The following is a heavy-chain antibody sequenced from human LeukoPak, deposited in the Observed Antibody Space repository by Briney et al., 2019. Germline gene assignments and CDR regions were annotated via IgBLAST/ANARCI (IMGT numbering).Heavy chain of an antibody. V-gene: IGHV3-53*01. J-gene: IGHJ3*02. CDR3: ARVGVVPAAIPDGFDI. CDR2: IYSGGST. CDR1: GXTFHDYD. Sequence: QPGGSLRLSCAASGXTFHDYDMSWVRQAPGKGLEWVSVIYSGGSTYYADSVKGRFTISRDNSKNTLYLQMNSLTAEDTAVYYCARVGVVPAAIPDGFDIWGQGTMVTVSS. D-gene: IGHD2-2*01.